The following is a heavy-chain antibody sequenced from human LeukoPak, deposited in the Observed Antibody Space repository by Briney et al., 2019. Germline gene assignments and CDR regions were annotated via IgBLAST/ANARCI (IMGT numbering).Heavy chain of an antibody. D-gene: IGHD4-17*01. CDR2: IIPIFGTA. V-gene: IGHV1-69*01. Sequence: AVKVSCKASGGTFNRYAISGVRQAPGQGVEGMGGIIPIFGTANYAQKFQGRVTITADESTSTAYMELSSLRSEDTAVYYCAGRGATTGYYYYYMDVWGKGTTVTVSS. CDR3: AGRGATTGYYYYYMDV. CDR1: GGTFNRYA. J-gene: IGHJ6*03.